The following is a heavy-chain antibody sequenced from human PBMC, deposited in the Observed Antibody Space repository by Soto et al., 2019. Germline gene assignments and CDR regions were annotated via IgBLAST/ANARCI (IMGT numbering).Heavy chain of an antibody. CDR2: ISYDGSNK. D-gene: IGHD3-22*01. Sequence: QVQLVESGGGVVQPGRSLRLSCAASGFTFSSYAMHWVRQAPGKGLEWVAVISYDGSNKYYADSVKGRFTISRDNSKNTLYLQMNSLRAEDTAVYYCASSSGYYYGYAFDIWGQGTMVTVSS. CDR3: ASSSGYYYGYAFDI. V-gene: IGHV3-30-3*01. J-gene: IGHJ3*02. CDR1: GFTFSSYA.